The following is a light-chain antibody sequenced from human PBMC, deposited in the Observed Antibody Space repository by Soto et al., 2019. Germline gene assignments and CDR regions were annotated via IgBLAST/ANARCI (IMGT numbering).Light chain of an antibody. Sequence: QSVLTQPASVSGSPGQSITISCTGTSRGVGGYNYVSWYEQHPGNAPKLMIYDVSHRPSGVSDRFSGSKSGNTASLTISGLQAEDEADYYCSSYTSTDTLVVFGGGTKLTVL. CDR1: SRGVGGYNY. J-gene: IGLJ2*01. CDR3: SSYTSTDTLVV. V-gene: IGLV2-14*03. CDR2: DVS.